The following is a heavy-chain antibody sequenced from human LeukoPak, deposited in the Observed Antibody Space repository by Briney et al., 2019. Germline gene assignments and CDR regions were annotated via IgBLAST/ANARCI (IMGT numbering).Heavy chain of an antibody. D-gene: IGHD3-10*01. Sequence: SETLSLTCTVSGGSISSGDYYWSWIRQPPGKGLEWIGYIYYSGSTYYNPSLKSRVTISVDTSKNQFSLKLSSVTAADTAVYYCARGPRLGYYYGSGTWVFDYWGQGTLVTVSS. V-gene: IGHV4-30-4*08. CDR1: GGSISSGDYY. CDR2: IYYSGST. CDR3: ARGPRLGYYYGSGTWVFDY. J-gene: IGHJ4*02.